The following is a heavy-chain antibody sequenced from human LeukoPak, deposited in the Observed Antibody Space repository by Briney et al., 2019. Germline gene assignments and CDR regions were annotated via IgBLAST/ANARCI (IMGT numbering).Heavy chain of an antibody. CDR1: GFTLSGYA. CDR3: AGRPTGYSSGYIH. CDR2: ISGSAHKI. Sequence: PGGSLRLSCVASGFTLSGYAMSWVRQAPEKGLDWVSVISGSAHKIRYADSVKGRFTISRDNSENIVYLQMNNLRVEDTAVYYCAGRPTGYSSGYIHWGQGTLVTVSS. J-gene: IGHJ4*02. D-gene: IGHD5-18*01. V-gene: IGHV3-23*01.